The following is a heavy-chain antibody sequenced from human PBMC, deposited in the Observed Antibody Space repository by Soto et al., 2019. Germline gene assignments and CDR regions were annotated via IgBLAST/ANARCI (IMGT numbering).Heavy chain of an antibody. D-gene: IGHD2-2*01. CDR2: ISSSGSTI. CDR1: GFTFSSYE. CDR3: ARAQLAFSTSPRGGMDV. V-gene: IGHV3-48*03. J-gene: IGHJ6*02. Sequence: LRLSCAASGFTFSSYEMNWVRQSPGKGLEWVSYISSSGSTIYYADSVKGRFTISRDNAKNSLYLQMNSLRAEDTAVYYCARAQLAFSTSPRGGMDVWGQGTTVTVSS.